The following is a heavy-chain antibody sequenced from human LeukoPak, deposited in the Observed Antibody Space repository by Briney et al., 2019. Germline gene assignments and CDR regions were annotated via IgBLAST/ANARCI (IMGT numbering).Heavy chain of an antibody. Sequence: SVKVSCKASGGTFTSYAISWVRQAPGQGLELMGRIIPILGIANYAQKFQGRVTITADKSTSTAYMELSSLRSEDTAVYYCATLSIVVVTANLDYWGQGTLVTVSS. CDR1: GGTFTSYA. V-gene: IGHV1-69*04. D-gene: IGHD2-21*02. J-gene: IGHJ4*02. CDR2: IIPILGIA. CDR3: ATLSIVVVTANLDY.